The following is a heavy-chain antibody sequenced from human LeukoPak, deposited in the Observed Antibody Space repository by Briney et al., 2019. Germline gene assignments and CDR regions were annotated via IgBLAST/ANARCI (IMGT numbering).Heavy chain of an antibody. CDR3: ARDRDGGYSLDY. Sequence: GGSLRLSCTASGFTFSRYWMYWVRQAPGKGLVWVSRINSVGSSTSYADSVKGRFTISRDNAKNTLYLKMNSLRVEDTAIYYCARDRDGGYSLDYWGQGTLVTVSS. CDR2: INSVGSST. V-gene: IGHV3-74*01. J-gene: IGHJ4*02. D-gene: IGHD4-23*01. CDR1: GFTFSRYW.